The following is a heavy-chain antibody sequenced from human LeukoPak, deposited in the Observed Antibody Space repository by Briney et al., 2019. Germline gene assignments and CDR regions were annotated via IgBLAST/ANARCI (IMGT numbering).Heavy chain of an antibody. D-gene: IGHD3-10*01. V-gene: IGHV3-30*02. Sequence: PGGSLRLSCVVSGFTFSSHGMHWVRQAPGKGLEWVAFIRYDGGNKYYADSVKGRFTISRDNSKNSLYLQMNSLRTEDTALYYCAKDMAGYHGSGSSPDAWGKGTTVTVSS. CDR3: AKDMAGYHGSGSSPDA. CDR2: IRYDGGNK. CDR1: GFTFSSHG. J-gene: IGHJ6*03.